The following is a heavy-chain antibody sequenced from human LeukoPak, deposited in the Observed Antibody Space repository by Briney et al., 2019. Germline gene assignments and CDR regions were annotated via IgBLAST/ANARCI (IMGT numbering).Heavy chain of an antibody. CDR1: GFMFNEYV. D-gene: IGHD3-22*01. CDR3: TKSPSCTLGGGYLDS. J-gene: IGHJ4*02. CDR2: ISWNSDLM. V-gene: IGHV3-9*03. Sequence: GRSLRLSCVRSGFMFNEYVMHWGRQGPGKGLEWVSGISWNSDLMGYADSVKGRFTISSDNDRNTLHLQMNSLRVEDMAFYYRTKSPSCTLGGGYLDSWGQGSLVTVSS.